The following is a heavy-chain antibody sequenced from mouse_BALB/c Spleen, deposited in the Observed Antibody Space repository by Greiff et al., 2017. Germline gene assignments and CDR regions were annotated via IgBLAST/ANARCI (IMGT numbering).Heavy chain of an antibody. Sequence: EVKLQESGAELVKPGASVKLSCTASGFNIKDTYMHWVKQRPEQGLEWIGRIDPANGNTKYDPKFQGKATITADTSSNTAYLQLSSLTSEDTAVYYCARNPYGNLFDYWGQGTTLTVSS. J-gene: IGHJ2*01. V-gene: IGHV14-3*02. D-gene: IGHD2-10*02. CDR1: GFNIKDTY. CDR2: IDPANGNT. CDR3: ARNPYGNLFDY.